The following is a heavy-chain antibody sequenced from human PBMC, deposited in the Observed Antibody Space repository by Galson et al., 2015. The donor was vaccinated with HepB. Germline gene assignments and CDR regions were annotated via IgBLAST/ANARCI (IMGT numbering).Heavy chain of an antibody. CDR1: GFTFSSYG. CDR2: IWYDGSNK. D-gene: IGHD2-15*01. Sequence: SLRLSCAASGFTFSSYGMHWVRQAPGKGLEWVAVIWYDGSNKYYAASVKGRFTISRDNSKNTLYLQRNSLRVEDTAVYYCATQLGCSGGTCYPYFDYWGPGTLVTVSS. J-gene: IGHJ4*02. V-gene: IGHV3-33*01. CDR3: ATQLGCSGGTCYPYFDY.